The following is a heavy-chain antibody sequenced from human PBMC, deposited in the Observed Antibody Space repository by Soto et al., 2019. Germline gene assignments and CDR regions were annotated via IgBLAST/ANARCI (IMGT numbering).Heavy chain of an antibody. J-gene: IGHJ4*02. CDR2: ISAYNGNT. V-gene: IGHV1-18*01. D-gene: IGHD2-2*01. Sequence: QVQLVQSGAEVKKPGASVKVSCKASGYTFTSYGISWVRQAPGQGLEWMGWISAYNGNTNYAQKLQGRVTMTTDTSTSTAYMELRSLRSDDTAVYYCARGIRGYCSSTSCYAVEVGYYFDYWGQGTLVTVSS. CDR3: ARGIRGYCSSTSCYAVEVGYYFDY. CDR1: GYTFTSYG.